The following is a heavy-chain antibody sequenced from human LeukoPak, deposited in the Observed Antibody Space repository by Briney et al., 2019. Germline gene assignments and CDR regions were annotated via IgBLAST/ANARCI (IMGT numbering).Heavy chain of an antibody. CDR3: ARGLITMIVVVTDGDNWFDP. J-gene: IGHJ5*02. V-gene: IGHV1-8*01. CDR2: MKPNIGNT. D-gene: IGHD3-22*01. CDR1: GYTFTSYD. Sequence: GSVKVSSKPSGYTFTSYDTNWVRQATRQGLEWMGWMKPNIGNTGYAQKFQGRVTMTRNTSISTAYMELSSLRSEDTAVYYCARGLITMIVVVTDGDNWFDPWGQGTLVTVSS.